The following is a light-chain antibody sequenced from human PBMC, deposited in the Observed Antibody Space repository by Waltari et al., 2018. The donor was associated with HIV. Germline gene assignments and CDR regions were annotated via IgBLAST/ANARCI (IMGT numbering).Light chain of an antibody. J-gene: IGLJ2*01. CDR2: EVT. Sequence: QSALTQPASVSGSPGPSITLSCTETSSGVGHYNLVSWYQHYGGKAPKLLIYEVTKRPSGMSSRFSGSKSGNTASLTISDLQAEDEATYYCCSYGSSATFVVFGGGTRVTV. CDR1: SSGVGHYNL. V-gene: IGLV2-23*02. CDR3: CSYGSSATFVV.